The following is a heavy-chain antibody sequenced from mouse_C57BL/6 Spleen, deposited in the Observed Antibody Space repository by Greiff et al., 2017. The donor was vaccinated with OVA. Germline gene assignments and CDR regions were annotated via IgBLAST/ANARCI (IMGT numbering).Heavy chain of an antibody. D-gene: IGHD1-1*01. Sequence: QVQLQQPGAELVKPGASVKMSCKASGYTFTSYWITWVKQRPGQGLEWIGDIYPGSGSTNYNEKFKSKATLTVDTSSSTAYMQLSSLTSEDSAVYYCARTAVVRGYCDYWGQGTTLTVSS. CDR2: IYPGSGST. V-gene: IGHV1-55*01. CDR3: ARTAVVRGYCDY. CDR1: GYTFTSYW. J-gene: IGHJ2*01.